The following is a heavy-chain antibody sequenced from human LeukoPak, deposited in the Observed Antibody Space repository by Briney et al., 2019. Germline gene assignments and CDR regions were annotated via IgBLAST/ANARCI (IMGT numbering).Heavy chain of an antibody. D-gene: IGHD3-10*01. CDR3: AKWGVDRGEWRHYVDY. Sequence: ASVKVSCKASGYTFTGYYMHWVRQAPGQGLEWMGWINPNSGGTNYAQKFQGRVTMTRDTSISTAYMELSSLRAEDTAIYYCAKWGVDRGEWRHYVDYWGQGRLVIVSS. J-gene: IGHJ4*02. CDR2: INPNSGGT. V-gene: IGHV1-2*02. CDR1: GYTFTGYY.